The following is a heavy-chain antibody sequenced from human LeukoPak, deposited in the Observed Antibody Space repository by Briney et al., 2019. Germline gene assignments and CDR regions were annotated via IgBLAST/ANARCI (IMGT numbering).Heavy chain of an antibody. V-gene: IGHV3-30*02. J-gene: IGHJ4*02. CDR1: GFTFSSYS. CDR2: IRYDGSNK. Sequence: GGSLRLSCAASGFTFSSYSMNWVRQAPGKGLEWVAFIRYDGSNKYYADSVKGRFTISRDNSKNTLYLQMNSLRAEDTAVYYCAKVYCSSTSCPHNLDYWGQGTLVTVSS. CDR3: AKVYCSSTSCPHNLDY. D-gene: IGHD2-2*01.